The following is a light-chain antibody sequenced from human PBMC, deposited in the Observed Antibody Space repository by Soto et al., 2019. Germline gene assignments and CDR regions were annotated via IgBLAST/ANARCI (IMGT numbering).Light chain of an antibody. V-gene: IGLV1-40*01. CDR1: SSNIGADYD. CDR2: GNS. Sequence: QSVLTQPPSVSGAPGQRVTISCTGSSSNIGADYDVYWYQQLPGTAPKLLIYGNSNRPSGVPDRFSGSKSGTSASLAITGLQAEDEADYYCQSYDSSLSAVVFGGGTKVTVL. J-gene: IGLJ3*02. CDR3: QSYDSSLSAVV.